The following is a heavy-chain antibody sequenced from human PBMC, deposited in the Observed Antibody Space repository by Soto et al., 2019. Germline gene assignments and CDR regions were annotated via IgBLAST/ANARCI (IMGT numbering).Heavy chain of an antibody. CDR2: IFDSGTT. Sequence: QVQLQESGPGLVKPSQTLSLTCTVSGGSITSDYSCWSWIRQPPGEGLEWIGHIFDSGTTYTNPALRRHVAISLDTSKNHFSRTLSSVTAAATAVYSWARGPSGDQVHYWGQGALVTVSS. D-gene: IGHD6-6*01. V-gene: IGHV4-30-4*01. J-gene: IGHJ4*02. CDR3: ARGPSGDQVHY. CDR1: GGSITSDYSC.